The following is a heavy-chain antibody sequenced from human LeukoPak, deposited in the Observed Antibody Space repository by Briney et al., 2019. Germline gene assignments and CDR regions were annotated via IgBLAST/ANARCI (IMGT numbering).Heavy chain of an antibody. CDR2: IFHSGST. V-gene: IGHV4-38-2*01. CDR1: GYSINNGHY. Sequence: SETLSLTCVVSGYSINNGHYWGWIRQPPGKGLEWIGSIFHSGSTYHNPSLKSRVTISVDTPKNQFSLNLRSVTAADTAVYYCARGRTPDIPLAGTGFDFDYWGQGTLVTVSS. J-gene: IGHJ4*02. CDR3: ARGRTPDIPLAGTGFDFDY. D-gene: IGHD6-19*01.